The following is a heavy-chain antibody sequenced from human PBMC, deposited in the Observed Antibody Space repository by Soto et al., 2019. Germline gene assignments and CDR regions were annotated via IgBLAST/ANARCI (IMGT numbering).Heavy chain of an antibody. Sequence: GGSLRHSYAGSGVTFSSYAMRWVRQAPGKGLEWVSAISGSGGSTYYADSVKGRFTISRDNSKNTLYLQMNSLRAEDTAVYYCAILPYIAITTARLDSWGQRSLVTGSS. CDR3: AILPYIAITTARLDS. CDR2: ISGSGGST. J-gene: IGHJ5*01. V-gene: IGHV3-23*01. CDR1: GVTFSSYA. D-gene: IGHD4-17*01.